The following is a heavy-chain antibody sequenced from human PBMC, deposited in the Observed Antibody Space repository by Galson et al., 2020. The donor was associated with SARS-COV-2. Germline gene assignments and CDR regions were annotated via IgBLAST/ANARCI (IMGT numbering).Heavy chain of an antibody. J-gene: IGHJ6*02. Sequence: ASVKVSCKASGSTFTSYYVHWVRQAPGQGLEWMGWINPNSGGTNYAQRFQGRVTMTRDTSLGATFMNLSSLKSDDTAIYYCATYRADHSAWFTDIFDAMDVWGPGTTVTVSS. V-gene: IGHV1-2*02. CDR1: GSTFTSYY. CDR2: INPNSGGT. D-gene: IGHD6-19*01. CDR3: ATYRADHSAWFTDIFDAMDV.